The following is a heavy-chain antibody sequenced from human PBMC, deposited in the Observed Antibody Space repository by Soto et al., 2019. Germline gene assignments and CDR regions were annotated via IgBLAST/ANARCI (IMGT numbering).Heavy chain of an antibody. CDR3: ARVGGSLENPDVC. V-gene: IGHV1-18*01. CDR2: VSSYNGTT. D-gene: IGHD1-1*01. Sequence: ASVKVSCKTSGYSSSNYGINCVRHAPGQGLEWLGCVSSYNGTTKYAQNFQGRVTMTTDTSTSTVYRELRSLRSDDTAVYYCARVGGSLENPDVCWSQGTLVTLSS. CDR1: GYSSSNYG. J-gene: IGHJ4*02.